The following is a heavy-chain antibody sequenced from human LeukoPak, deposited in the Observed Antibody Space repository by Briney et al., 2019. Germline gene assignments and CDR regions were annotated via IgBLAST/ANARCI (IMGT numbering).Heavy chain of an antibody. CDR3: ARVGRRYCSSTSCYTGY. Sequence: SETLSLTCAVYGGSFSGYYWSWIRQPPGKGLERIGEINHSGSTNYNPSLKSRVTISVDTSKNQFSLKLSSVTAADTAVYYCARVGRRYCSSTSCYTGYWGQGTLVTVSS. CDR2: INHSGST. V-gene: IGHV4-34*01. D-gene: IGHD2-2*02. J-gene: IGHJ4*02. CDR1: GGSFSGYY.